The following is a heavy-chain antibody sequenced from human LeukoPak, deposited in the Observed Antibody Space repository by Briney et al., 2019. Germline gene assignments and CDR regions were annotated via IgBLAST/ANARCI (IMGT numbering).Heavy chain of an antibody. CDR2: INHSGST. J-gene: IGHJ4*02. V-gene: IGHV4-34*01. CDR3: ARGVKNTGYCSSTSCYALACFDY. D-gene: IGHD2-2*01. CDR1: GGSFSGYY. Sequence: SETLSLTCAVYGGSFSGYYWSWIRQPPGKGLEWIGEINHSGSTNYNPSLKSRVTISVDTSKNQFSLKLSSVTAAGTAVYYCARGVKNTGYCSSTSCYALACFDYWGQGTLVTVSS.